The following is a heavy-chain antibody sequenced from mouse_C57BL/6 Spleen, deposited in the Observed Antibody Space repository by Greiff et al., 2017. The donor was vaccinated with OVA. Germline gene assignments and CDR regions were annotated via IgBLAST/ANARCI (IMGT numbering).Heavy chain of an antibody. CDR3: ARNYYGSSYNWYFDV. V-gene: IGHV2-2*01. J-gene: IGHJ1*03. D-gene: IGHD1-1*01. Sequence: QVQLKESGPGLVQPSQSLSITCTVSGFSLTSYGVHWVRQSPGKGLEWLGVIWSGGSTDYNAAFISRLSISKDNSKSQVFFKMNSLQADDTAIYYCARNYYGSSYNWYFDVWGTGTTVTVSS. CDR1: GFSLTSYG. CDR2: IWSGGST.